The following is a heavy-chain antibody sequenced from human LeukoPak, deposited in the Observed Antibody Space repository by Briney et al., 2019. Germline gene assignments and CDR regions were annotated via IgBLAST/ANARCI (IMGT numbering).Heavy chain of an antibody. D-gene: IGHD2-21*02. V-gene: IGHV1-24*01. CDR3: ATGPLHIVVVTATINDY. CDR1: GYTLTELS. J-gene: IGHJ4*02. Sequence: ASVKVSCKVSGYTLTELSMHWVRQAPGKGLEWMGGFYPEDGETIYAQKFQGRVTMTEDTSTDTAYMELSSLRSEDTAVYYCATGPLHIVVVTATINDYWGQGTLVTVSS. CDR2: FYPEDGET.